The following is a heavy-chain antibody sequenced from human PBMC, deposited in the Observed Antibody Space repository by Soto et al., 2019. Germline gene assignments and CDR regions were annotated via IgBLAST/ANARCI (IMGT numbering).Heavy chain of an antibody. CDR2: ISGSGGST. V-gene: IGHV3-23*01. J-gene: IGHJ4*02. CDR1: GFTFSSYA. Sequence: EVQLLESGGGLVQPGGSLRLSCAASGFTFSSYAMSWVRQAPGKGLEWVSAISGSGGSTYYADSVKGRFTISRDNSKNTLYLQMNSLRAEDTAVYYCAKGILAVGGSCSIFDYWGQGTLVTVSS. D-gene: IGHD1-26*01. CDR3: AKGILAVGGSCSIFDY.